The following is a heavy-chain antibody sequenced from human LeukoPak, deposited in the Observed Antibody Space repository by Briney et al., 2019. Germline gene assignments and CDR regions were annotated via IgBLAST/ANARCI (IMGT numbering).Heavy chain of an antibody. CDR3: ASLAAPPEYYYYMDV. Sequence: SVKVSCKASGDSFYKYGVTWVRQAPGQGLEWMGGIIPIFGTANYAQKFQGRVTITTDESTSTAYMELSSLRSEDTAVYYCASLAAPPEYYYYMDVWGKGTTVTVSS. V-gene: IGHV1-69*05. CDR2: IIPIFGTA. D-gene: IGHD6-6*01. J-gene: IGHJ6*03. CDR1: GDSFYKYG.